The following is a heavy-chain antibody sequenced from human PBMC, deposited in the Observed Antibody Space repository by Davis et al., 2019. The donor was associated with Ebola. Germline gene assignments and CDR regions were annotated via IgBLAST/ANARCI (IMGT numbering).Heavy chain of an antibody. J-gene: IGHJ5*02. Sequence: PGGSLRLSCAASGFTFSSYGMHWVRQAPGKGLEWVAVISYDGSNKYYADSVKGRFTISRDNSKNTLYLQMNSLRAEDTALYYCAKARTRGYSYGHNWFDPWGQGTLVTVSS. V-gene: IGHV3-30*18. CDR3: AKARTRGYSYGHNWFDP. CDR1: GFTFSSYG. D-gene: IGHD5-18*01. CDR2: ISYDGSNK.